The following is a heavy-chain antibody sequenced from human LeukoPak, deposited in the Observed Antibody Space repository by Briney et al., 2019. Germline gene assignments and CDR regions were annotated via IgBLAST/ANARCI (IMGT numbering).Heavy chain of an antibody. CDR2: IWYDGSNK. Sequence: GGSLRLPCAASGFTFDDYNMHWVRQAPGKGLEWVAVIWYDGSNKYYADSVKGRFTISRDNSKNTLYLQMNSLRAEDTAVYYCARDDSSGYYAPSDYWGQGTLVTVSS. J-gene: IGHJ4*02. D-gene: IGHD3-22*01. CDR1: GFTFDDYN. V-gene: IGHV3-33*08. CDR3: ARDDSSGYYAPSDY.